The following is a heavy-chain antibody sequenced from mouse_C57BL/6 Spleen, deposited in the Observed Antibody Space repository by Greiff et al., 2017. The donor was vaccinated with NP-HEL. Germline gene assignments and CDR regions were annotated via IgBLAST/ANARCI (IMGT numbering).Heavy chain of an antibody. CDR2: ISYDGSN. V-gene: IGHV3-6*01. CDR1: GYSITSGYY. CDR3: AREGLLRYRGGYFDV. J-gene: IGHJ1*03. Sequence: VQLKESGPGLVKPSQSLSLTCSVTGYSITSGYYWNWIRQFPGNKLEWMGYISYDGSNNYNPSFKNRISITRDTSKNQFFLKLNSVTTEDTATYYCAREGLLRYRGGYFDVWGTGTTVTVSA. D-gene: IGHD1-1*01.